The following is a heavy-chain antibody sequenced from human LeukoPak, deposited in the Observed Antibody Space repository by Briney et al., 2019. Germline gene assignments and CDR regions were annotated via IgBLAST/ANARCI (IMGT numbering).Heavy chain of an antibody. CDR2: IIPIFGTA. D-gene: IGHD4-17*01. Sequence: SVKVSCKASGGTFSSYAISWVRQAPGQGLEWMGGIIPIFGTANYAQKFQGRVTITADESTSTAYMELSSLRSEDTAVHYCARASGLTVTTFDYWGQGTLVTVSS. CDR1: GGTFSSYA. V-gene: IGHV1-69*01. CDR3: ARASGLTVTTFDY. J-gene: IGHJ4*02.